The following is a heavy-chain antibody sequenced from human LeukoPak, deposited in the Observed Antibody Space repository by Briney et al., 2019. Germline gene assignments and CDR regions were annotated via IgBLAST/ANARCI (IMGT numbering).Heavy chain of an antibody. CDR1: SGSFSGYY. Sequence: SETLSLTCDVYSGSFSGYYWSWIRQPPGKGLEWIGEINHSGSTNYNPSLKSRVTISVDTSKNQFSLKLSSVTAADTAVYYCARLNYYDSSGYDYWGQGTLVTVSS. D-gene: IGHD3-22*01. J-gene: IGHJ4*02. CDR2: INHSGST. CDR3: ARLNYYDSSGYDY. V-gene: IGHV4-34*01.